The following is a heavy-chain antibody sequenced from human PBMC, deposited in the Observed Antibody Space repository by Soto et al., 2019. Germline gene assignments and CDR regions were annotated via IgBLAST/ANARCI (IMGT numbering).Heavy chain of an antibody. CDR1: GYTFTSSG. J-gene: IGHJ3*01. CDR2: ISAHTGSS. Sequence: QVQLVQSGAEVKKPGASVKVSCKASGYTFTSSGMSWVRQAPGQGLEWMGWISAHTGSSEYAQRFQGRGTMNTDRSTSTAYIELRSLRSDDTALAYCARAFFSQGSDSRGYSFDAFDFWGPGTQVTVSS. CDR3: ARAFFSQGSDSRGYSFDAFDF. D-gene: IGHD3-22*01. V-gene: IGHV1-18*01.